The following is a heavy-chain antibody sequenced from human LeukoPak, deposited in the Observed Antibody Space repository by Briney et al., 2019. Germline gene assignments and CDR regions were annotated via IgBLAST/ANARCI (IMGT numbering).Heavy chain of an antibody. CDR3: AKEGVGSGYYYFDY. J-gene: IGHJ4*02. Sequence: PGGSLRLSCAASGFTFDDYDMHWVRQAPGRGLEWLSLISWDGGSTYYADSVKGRFTISRDNSKNSPYLQMNSLRVEDTALYYCAKEGVGSGYYYFDYWGQGTLVTVSS. V-gene: IGHV3-43D*04. D-gene: IGHD3-22*01. CDR2: ISWDGGST. CDR1: GFTFDDYD.